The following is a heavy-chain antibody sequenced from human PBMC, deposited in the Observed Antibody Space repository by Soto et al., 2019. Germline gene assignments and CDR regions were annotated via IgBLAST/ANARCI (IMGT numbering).Heavy chain of an antibody. CDR1: GGTFSSYA. D-gene: IGHD3-22*01. CDR3: ARGSDYDSSGYYYSWFDP. CDR2: IIPIFGTA. V-gene: IGHV1-69*12. J-gene: IGHJ5*02. Sequence: QVQLVQSGAEVKKPGSSVKVSCKASGGTFSSYAISWVRQAPGQGLEWMGGIIPIFGTANYAQKFQGRVTITADXXTXTXXREVSSLRSEDTAVYYCARGSDYDSSGYYYSWFDPWGQGTLVTVSS.